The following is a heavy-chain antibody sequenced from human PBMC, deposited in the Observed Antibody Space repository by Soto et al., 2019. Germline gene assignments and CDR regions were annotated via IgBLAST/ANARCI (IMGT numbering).Heavy chain of an antibody. D-gene: IGHD4-4*01. J-gene: IGHJ4*02. V-gene: IGHV3-74*01. CDR2: ITSDGGSA. Sequence: EVQRVESGGGSVQPGGSLRLQCAASGFTLSRHWMYCVRQAPGKGLSWVSRITSDGGSARYVDSVNGGFTVARANANTMLYLERNGLRVGDSALYYCAREGIYSRGRGMALWGQGILVTFSS. CDR3: AREGIYSRGRGMAL. CDR1: GFTLSRHW.